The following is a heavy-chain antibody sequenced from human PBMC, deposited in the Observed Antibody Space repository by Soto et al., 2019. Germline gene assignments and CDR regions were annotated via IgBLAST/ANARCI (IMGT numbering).Heavy chain of an antibody. J-gene: IGHJ3*02. CDR2: IIPILGIA. CDR3: ARGDYYDSSGYDAFDI. V-gene: IGHV1-69*10. CDR1: GGTFSSYA. Sequence: ASVKVSCKASGGTFSSYAISWVRQAPGQGLEWMGGIIPILGIANYAQKFQGRVTITADKSTSKAYMELSSLRSEDTAVYYCARGDYYDSSGYDAFDIWGQGTMVTVSS. D-gene: IGHD3-22*01.